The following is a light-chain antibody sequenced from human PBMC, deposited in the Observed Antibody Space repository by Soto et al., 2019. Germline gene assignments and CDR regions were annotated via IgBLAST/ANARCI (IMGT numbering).Light chain of an antibody. V-gene: IGKV3-15*01. CDR3: QQSSNWPPIT. Sequence: EIVLTQSPATLSLSPGERATLSCWASQSVSSYLAWYQQIPGQAPRLLVYGASTRAAGIPARFSGSGSGTEFTLTITSLQSEDFAVYYCQQSSNWPPITFGQGTRLEIK. J-gene: IGKJ5*01. CDR2: GAS. CDR1: QSVSSY.